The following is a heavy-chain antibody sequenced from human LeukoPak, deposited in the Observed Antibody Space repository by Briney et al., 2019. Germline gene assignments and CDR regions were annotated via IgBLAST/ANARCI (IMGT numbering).Heavy chain of an antibody. CDR2: IIPIHGSA. Sequence: WASVKVSCKASGGTFSNYDFTFTSYAITWVRQAPGQGLEWMGGIIPIHGSADYPQKLQGRVTIPADESTRTVTMQLSSLSSEDTAVYYCAGFFYDNSNAAFDIWGQGTVVTVS. CDR3: AGFFYDNSNAAFDI. J-gene: IGHJ3*02. D-gene: IGHD3-22*01. V-gene: IGHV1-69*10. CDR1: GGTFSNYDFTFTSYA.